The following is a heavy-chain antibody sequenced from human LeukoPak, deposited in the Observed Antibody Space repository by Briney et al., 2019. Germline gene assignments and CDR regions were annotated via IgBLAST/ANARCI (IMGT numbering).Heavy chain of an antibody. J-gene: IGHJ4*02. CDR2: IYYSGST. V-gene: IGHV4-59*01. D-gene: IGHD3-10*01. CDR1: GGSISSYY. CDR3: ASVAPGGSGSYYNLYFDY. Sequence: SETLSLTCTVSGGSISSYYWSRIRQPPGKGLEWIGYIYYSGSTNYNPSLKSRVTISVDTSKNQFSLKLSSVTAADTAVYYCASVAPGGSGSYYNLYFDYWGQGTLVTVSS.